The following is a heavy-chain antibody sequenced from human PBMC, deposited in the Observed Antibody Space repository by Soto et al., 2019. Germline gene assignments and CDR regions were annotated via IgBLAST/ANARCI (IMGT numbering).Heavy chain of an antibody. D-gene: IGHD6-13*01. CDR3: AKESSSWPYYFDY. J-gene: IGHJ4*02. CDR1: GFTFRRYG. Sequence: QVQLVESGGGGVQPGRSLRLSFAASGFTFRRYGMHWVRQAPGKGLEWVAIKSYDGSIEYYADSVKGRFTVSRDNSKNTLYLQMNSLRAEDTAIYYCAKESSSWPYYFDYWGQGTLVTVSS. V-gene: IGHV3-30*18. CDR2: KSYDGSIE.